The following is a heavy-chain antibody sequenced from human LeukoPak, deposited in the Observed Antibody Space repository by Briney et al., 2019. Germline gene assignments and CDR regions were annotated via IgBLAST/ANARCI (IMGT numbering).Heavy chain of an antibody. Sequence: SETPSLTCAVYGGSFSGYYWGWIRQPPGKGLQWIGEITHNGYTNYNPALKSRVTISIDTSKNEFSLKVSSVTAADMAIYYCAASGGPISWFDPWGQGTLVTVSS. CDR3: AASGGPISWFDP. D-gene: IGHD3-10*01. CDR2: ITHNGYT. CDR1: GGSFSGYY. J-gene: IGHJ5*02. V-gene: IGHV4-34*01.